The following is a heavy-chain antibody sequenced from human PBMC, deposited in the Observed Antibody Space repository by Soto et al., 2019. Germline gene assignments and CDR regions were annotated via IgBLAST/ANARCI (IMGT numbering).Heavy chain of an antibody. CDR3: ARRGSNCSGGSCYPIGIDY. CDR1: GGSISSYY. J-gene: IGHJ4*02. CDR2: INYSGST. Sequence: QVQLQESGPGLVKPSETLSLTCTVSGGSISSYYWSWIRQPPGKGLEWIGYINYSGSTNYNPSLRSRVTISVDTSKNQVSLKLSSVTAADTAVYYCARRGSNCSGGSCYPIGIDYWGQGTLVTVSS. D-gene: IGHD2-15*01. V-gene: IGHV4-59*08.